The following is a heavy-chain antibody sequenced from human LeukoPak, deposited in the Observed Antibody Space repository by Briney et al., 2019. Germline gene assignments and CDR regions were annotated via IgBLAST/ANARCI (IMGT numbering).Heavy chain of an antibody. CDR1: GYTFTGYY. J-gene: IGHJ4*02. D-gene: IGHD3-10*01. Sequence: ASVKVSCKASGYTFTGYYMHWVRQAPGQGREWMGWINPNSGGTNYAQKFQGRVTMTRDTSISTAYMELSRLRSDDTAVYYCARTTMVRGVIITGDYWGQGTLVTVSS. CDR3: ARTTMVRGVIITGDY. V-gene: IGHV1-2*02. CDR2: INPNSGGT.